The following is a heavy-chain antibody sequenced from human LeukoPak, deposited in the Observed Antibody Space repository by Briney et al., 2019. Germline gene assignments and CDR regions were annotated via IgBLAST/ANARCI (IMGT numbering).Heavy chain of an antibody. CDR3: GRAFPPLRTSSAGDL. J-gene: IGHJ4*02. CDR1: GFTFSDYD. V-gene: IGHV3-21*01. D-gene: IGHD3-16*01. CDR2: ISYLSSHV. Sequence: GGSLRLSRSASGFTFSDYDMNCVRHAPGRGVEWGSSISYLSSHVYYGDSVKGRYSISRNNAKNSLYLQMNSLGAEDTAIYYCGRAFPPLRTSSAGDLWGQGILVTVSS.